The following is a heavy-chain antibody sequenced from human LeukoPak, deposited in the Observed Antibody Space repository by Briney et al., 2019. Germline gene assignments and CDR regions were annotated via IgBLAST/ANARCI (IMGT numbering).Heavy chain of an antibody. V-gene: IGHV4-59*01. J-gene: IGHJ3*02. CDR1: GGSISNYY. Sequence: SETLSLTCTVSGGSISNYYWSWARQPPGRGLEWIGYIYYSGSANYNPSLRSRVTMSVDTSKNQFSLKLNSVTPADTAVYYCARDGGCGSSTGCYPDAFHIWAKGQWSPSLQ. CDR2: IYYSGSA. CDR3: ARDGGCGSSTGCYPDAFHI. D-gene: IGHD2-2*01.